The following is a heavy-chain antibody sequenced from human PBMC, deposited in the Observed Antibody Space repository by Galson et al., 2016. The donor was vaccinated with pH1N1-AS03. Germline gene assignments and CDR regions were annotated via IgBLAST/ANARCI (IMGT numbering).Heavy chain of an antibody. CDR1: GGSINTYY. Sequence: SETLSLTCTVSGGSINTYYWSWIRQPPGKGLEWIGYVHYSGSTYYNPSLKSRVTISVDTSKNEFSLKVRSVIAADTAVYYCAWGSPAPFDYWGQGTLFTVSS. D-gene: IGHD7-27*01. J-gene: IGHJ4*02. V-gene: IGHV4-59*01. CDR3: AWGSPAPFDY. CDR2: VHYSGST.